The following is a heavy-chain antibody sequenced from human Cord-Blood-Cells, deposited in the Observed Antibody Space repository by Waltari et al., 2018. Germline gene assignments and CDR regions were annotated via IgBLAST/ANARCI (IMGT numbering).Heavy chain of an antibody. CDR3: ARDLYYDSSGYHNWFDP. Sequence: EVQLVESGGGLVKPGGSLRLSCAASGFTFSSYSMNWVRQAPGKGLDGVSLISSSSSYIYYAESVKGRFTISRDNAKNSLYLQMNSLRAEDTAVYYCARDLYYDSSGYHNWFDPWGQGTLVTVSS. D-gene: IGHD3-22*01. CDR2: ISSSSSYI. J-gene: IGHJ5*02. CDR1: GFTFSSYS. V-gene: IGHV3-21*01.